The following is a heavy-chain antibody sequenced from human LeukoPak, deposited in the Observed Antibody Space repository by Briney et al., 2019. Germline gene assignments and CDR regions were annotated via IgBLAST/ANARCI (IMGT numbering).Heavy chain of an antibody. CDR3: ARVSAPPDYGDYVSENWFDP. D-gene: IGHD4-17*01. V-gene: IGHV1-18*01. CDR1: GYTFTSYG. Sequence: GASVKVSCKASGYTFTSYGINWVRQAPGQGLEWMGWISAYNKRNYAQKFQGRVTMTTDTSTSTAYMELRNFRSDDTAVYYCARVSAPPDYGDYVSENWFDPWGQGTLVTVSS. J-gene: IGHJ5*02. CDR2: ISAYNKR.